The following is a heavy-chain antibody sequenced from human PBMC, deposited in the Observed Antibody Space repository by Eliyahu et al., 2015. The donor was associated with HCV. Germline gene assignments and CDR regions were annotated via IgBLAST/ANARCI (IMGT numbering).Heavy chain of an antibody. D-gene: IGHD5-24*01. CDR2: INPNSGGT. CDR1: GYTFTGNF. V-gene: IGHV1-2*06. Sequence: QVQLVQSGAEVKKPGASVKVSCKASGYTFTGNFIHWVRQAPGQGLQWMGRINPNSGGTNYAQKFQGRVTMTRDTSINTTYMELSSLRSDDTAIYYCAEMAVAVPWGQGTLVTVSS. J-gene: IGHJ4*02. CDR3: AEMAVAVP.